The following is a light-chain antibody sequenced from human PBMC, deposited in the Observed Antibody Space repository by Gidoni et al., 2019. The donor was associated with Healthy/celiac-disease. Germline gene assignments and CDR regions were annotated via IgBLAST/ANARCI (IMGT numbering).Light chain of an antibody. V-gene: IGKV3-11*01. J-gene: IGKJ3*01. CDR1: QSVSSY. CDR3: QQRSNWPPIFT. Sequence: EIVLTQSPATLSLSPGERATLSCRASQSVSSYLAWYQQKPGQAPRLLIYDASNRATVIPARFSGSGSGTDFTLTISSLEPEDFAVYYCQQRSNWPPIFTFXPXTKVDIK. CDR2: DAS.